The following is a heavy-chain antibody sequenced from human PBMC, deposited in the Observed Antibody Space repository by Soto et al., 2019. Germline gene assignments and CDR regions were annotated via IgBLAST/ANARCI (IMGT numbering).Heavy chain of an antibody. CDR2: ISKDSGRAA. Sequence: WGSLRLSCAASGFIFRDWFMSWIRQAPGKGLEWISYISKDSGRAARYADSVKGRFTSSRDNVKNSIFLQMNNLPAEDTAVYYCANETWANTGSWGQGTLVAVSS. J-gene: IGHJ5*02. CDR3: ANETWANTGS. V-gene: IGHV3-11*01. D-gene: IGHD1-1*01. CDR1: GFIFRDWF.